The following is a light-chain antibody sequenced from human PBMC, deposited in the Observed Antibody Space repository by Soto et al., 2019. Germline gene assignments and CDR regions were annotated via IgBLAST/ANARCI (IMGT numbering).Light chain of an antibody. J-gene: IGKJ2*01. V-gene: IGKV1-5*03. Sequence: DMQMTQSPSTPSASVGDRVTLTCPASQSISSWLAWYQQKPGKAPKLLIYKASSLESGVPSRFSGSGSGTEFTLTISSLQPVDFAAYYCQQYNSYPYPFGQGTKLEI. CDR1: QSISSW. CDR2: KAS. CDR3: QQYNSYPYP.